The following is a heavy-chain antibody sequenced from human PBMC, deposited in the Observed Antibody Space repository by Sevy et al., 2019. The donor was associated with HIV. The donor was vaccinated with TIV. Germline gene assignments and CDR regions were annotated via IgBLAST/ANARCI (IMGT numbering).Heavy chain of an antibody. CDR1: GGTFSRYA. CDR2: IIPVFGIA. Sequence: ASVKVSCKASGGTFSRYAISWVRQAPGQGLEWMGGIIPVFGIARYAQKFQDIVTITADESTSTIYMELSSLRSEDTAVYYCADSTGEGFDYWGQGTLVTDSS. CDR3: ADSTGEGFDY. V-gene: IGHV1-69*13. J-gene: IGHJ4*02. D-gene: IGHD7-27*01.